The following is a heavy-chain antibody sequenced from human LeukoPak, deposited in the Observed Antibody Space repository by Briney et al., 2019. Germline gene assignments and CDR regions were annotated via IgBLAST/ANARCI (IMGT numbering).Heavy chain of an antibody. CDR3: AICGSRSSYDY. Sequence: SETLSLTCAVYGGSFSGYYWSWIRQPPGKGLEWIGEINHSGSTNYNPSLKSRVTISVDTSKNQFSLKLSSVTAADTAVYYCAICGSRSSYDYWGQGTLVTVSS. D-gene: IGHD3-10*01. J-gene: IGHJ4*02. CDR2: INHSGST. V-gene: IGHV4-34*01. CDR1: GGSFSGYY.